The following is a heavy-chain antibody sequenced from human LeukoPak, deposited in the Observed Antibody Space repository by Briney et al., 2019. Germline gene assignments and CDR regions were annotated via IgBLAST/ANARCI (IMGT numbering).Heavy chain of an antibody. J-gene: IGHJ4*02. CDR1: GFTVSTNS. D-gene: IGHD2-2*01. Sequence: GGSLRHSCTASGFTVSTNSMTWVRQAPGKGLEWVSVIKSGGNTYYADSVKGRFTISRDNSKNTLFLQMDSLRPDDTAVYYCAGGRTRDYWGQGTLVTVSS. CDR2: IKSGGNT. V-gene: IGHV3-53*01. CDR3: AGGRTRDY.